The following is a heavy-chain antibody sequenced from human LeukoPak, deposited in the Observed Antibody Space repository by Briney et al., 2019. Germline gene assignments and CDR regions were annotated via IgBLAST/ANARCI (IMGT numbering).Heavy chain of an antibody. Sequence: SQTLSLTCAISGDTVSTNRATWNWIRQSPSRGLEWLGRTYYRSMWYHDYSVSVESRITISPDTSKNQFSLQLSSVTPEDTAVYYCARDRYYYGSGSYLDYWGQGTLVTVSS. D-gene: IGHD3-10*01. CDR2: TYYRSMWYH. CDR3: ARDRYYYGSGSYLDY. V-gene: IGHV6-1*01. J-gene: IGHJ4*02. CDR1: GDTVSTNRAT.